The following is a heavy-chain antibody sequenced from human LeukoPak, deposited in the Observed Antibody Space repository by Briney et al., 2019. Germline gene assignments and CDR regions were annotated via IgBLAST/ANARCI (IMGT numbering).Heavy chain of an antibody. J-gene: IGHJ6*03. CDR1: GSSFTSYW. Sequence: GESLKISCMGPGSSFTSYWTGWAGQSPGKGLEWRGITFPVTPETRYSPSFQGQVTISADKSISTAYLQWSSLKASDTAMYYCARHLPYCGGDCSSETYYYYYMDVWGKGTTVTVSS. V-gene: IGHV5-51*01. CDR3: ARHLPYCGGDCSSETYYYYYMDV. D-gene: IGHD2-21*02. CDR2: TFPVTPET.